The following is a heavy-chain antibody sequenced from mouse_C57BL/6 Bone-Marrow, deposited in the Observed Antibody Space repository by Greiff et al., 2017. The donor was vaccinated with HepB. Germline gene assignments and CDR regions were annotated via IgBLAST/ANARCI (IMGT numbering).Heavy chain of an antibody. CDR3: ARPYRQLRLLFDY. V-gene: IGHV1-22*01. CDR1: GYTFTDYN. D-gene: IGHD3-2*02. Sequence: EVQLVESGPELVKPGASVKMSCKASGYTFTDYNMHWVKQSHGKSLEWIGYINPNNGGTSYNQKFKGKATLTVNKSSSTAYMELRSLTSEDSAVYYCARPYRQLRLLFDYWGQGTTLTVSS. CDR2: INPNNGGT. J-gene: IGHJ2*01.